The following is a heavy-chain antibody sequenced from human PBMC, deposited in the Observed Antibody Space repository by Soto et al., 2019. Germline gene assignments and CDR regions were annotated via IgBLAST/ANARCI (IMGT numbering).Heavy chain of an antibody. J-gene: IGHJ3*02. Sequence: GASLKISCKGSGYSFTSYWIGWVRQMPGKGLEWMGIIYPGDSDTRYRPSFQGQVTISADKSISTAYLQWSSLKASDTAMYYCARVRTVSGPPPADAFDIWCQGTMVTVSS. CDR1: GYSFTSYW. CDR3: ARVRTVSGPPPADAFDI. D-gene: IGHD2-15*01. CDR2: IYPGDSDT. V-gene: IGHV5-51*01.